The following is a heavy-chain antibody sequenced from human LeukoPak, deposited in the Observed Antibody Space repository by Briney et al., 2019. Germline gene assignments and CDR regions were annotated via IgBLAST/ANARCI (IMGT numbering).Heavy chain of an antibody. CDR2: INHSGST. CDR3: ASTVGFCSGGSCYSGAFDI. V-gene: IGHV4-34*01. CDR1: GGSFSGYY. J-gene: IGHJ3*02. D-gene: IGHD2-15*01. Sequence: SETLSLTCAVYGGSFSGYYWSWIRQPPGKGLEWIGEINHSGSTNYNPSLKSRVTISVDRSKNQFSLKLNSVTAADTAVYYCASTVGFCSGGSCYSGAFDIWGQGTVVTVSS.